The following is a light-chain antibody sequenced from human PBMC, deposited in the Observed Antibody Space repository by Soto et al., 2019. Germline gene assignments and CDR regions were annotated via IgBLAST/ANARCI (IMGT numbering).Light chain of an antibody. CDR2: KVS. CDR1: SSDVGAYNY. V-gene: IGLV2-14*01. CDR3: SSYTSSRTLV. Sequence: QSALTQPASVSGSPGQSITVSCTGTSSDVGAYNYVSWYQQHPGKAPKLMIYKVSNRASRISNRFSGSKSGNTASLAISRLQAEDEADYYGSSYTSSRTLVFGTGTKLTVL. J-gene: IGLJ1*01.